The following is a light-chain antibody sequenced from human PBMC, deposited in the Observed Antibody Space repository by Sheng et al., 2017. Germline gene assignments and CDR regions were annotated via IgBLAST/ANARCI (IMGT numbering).Light chain of an antibody. CDR3: CSGTQTVA. J-gene: IGLJ2*01. V-gene: IGLV2-23*01. Sequence: QFALAQPASVSGSLGQSITISCTGISNDVGSSNLVSWYQHHPGXAPKLIIYEGDKRPSGVSNRFSASKSGNTASLTISGLQADDEADYYCCSGTQTVALGGGTKLSVL. CDR2: EGD. CDR1: SNDVGSSNL.